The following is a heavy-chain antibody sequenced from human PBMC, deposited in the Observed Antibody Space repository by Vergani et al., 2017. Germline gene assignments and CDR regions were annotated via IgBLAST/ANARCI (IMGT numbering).Heavy chain of an antibody. J-gene: IGHJ4*02. CDR1: GYTFTSYA. CDR3: ARTFPGAATIGDYFDY. Sequence: QVQLVQSGAEVKKPGASVKVSCKASGYTFTSYAMHWVRQAPGQSLEWMGWINAGNGNTKYSQKFQGRVTITRDTSASTAYMALSSLRSEETAVYYCARTFPGAATIGDYFDYWGQGTVVTVSS. V-gene: IGHV1-3*01. D-gene: IGHD5-12*01. CDR2: INAGNGNT.